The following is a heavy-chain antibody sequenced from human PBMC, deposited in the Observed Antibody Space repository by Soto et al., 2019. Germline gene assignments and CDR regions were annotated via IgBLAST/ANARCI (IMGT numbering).Heavy chain of an antibody. CDR2: VNWDSGDI. J-gene: IGHJ4*02. CDR1: GVSFDDDA. Sequence: GGSLRLSCVVSGVSFDDDAMHWVRQVPGKGLEWVSVVNWDSGDIGYADSVKGRFTISRDNAKNYLYLQMNSLKTEDTALYYCAKETAPGLYDPNGHLDYWGQGTPVTVSS. CDR3: AKETAPGLYDPNGHLDY. V-gene: IGHV3-9*01. D-gene: IGHD2-8*01.